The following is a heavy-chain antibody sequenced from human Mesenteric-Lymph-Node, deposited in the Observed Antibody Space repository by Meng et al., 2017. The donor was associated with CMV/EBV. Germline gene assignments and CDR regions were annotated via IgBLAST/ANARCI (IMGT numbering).Heavy chain of an antibody. CDR2: TSNDGSSSDT. CDR1: GFTFRNYW. CDR3: ARDRDSGGYYYAY. V-gene: IGHV3-74*01. Sequence: GGSLRLSCAASGFTFRNYWMHWVRQAPGEGLMWVSRTSNDGSSSDTGYAASVRGRFTISRDNAKNTLYLQMNTLRADDTAVYYCARDRDSGGYYYAYWGQGTLVTVSS. D-gene: IGHD3-22*01. J-gene: IGHJ4*02.